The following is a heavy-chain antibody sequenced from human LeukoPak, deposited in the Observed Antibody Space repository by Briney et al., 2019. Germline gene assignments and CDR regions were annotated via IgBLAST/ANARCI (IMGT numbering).Heavy chain of an antibody. CDR1: GGSISNNW. J-gene: IGHJ1*01. D-gene: IGHD3-22*01. CDR3: AGVRLGSSGFSEYFEH. V-gene: IGHV4-4*02. CDR2: ISQSART. Sequence: PSGTLSLTCAVTGGSISNNWWTWVRQPPGKGLEWIGEISQSARTNYNPSLKSRVTMSIDKSRNQFSLWMSSVTAADTAVYYCAGVRLGSSGFSEYFEHWGQGTLVTVSS.